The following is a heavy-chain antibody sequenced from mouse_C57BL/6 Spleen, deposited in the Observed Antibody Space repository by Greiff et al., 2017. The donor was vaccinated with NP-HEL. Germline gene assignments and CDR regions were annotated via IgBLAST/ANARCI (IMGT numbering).Heavy chain of an antibody. D-gene: IGHD2-4*01. CDR3: ARRIDYDYAMDY. CDR2: IDPSDSET. Sequence: VQLQQPGAELVRPGSSVKLSCKASGYTFTSYWMHWVKQRPIQGLEWIGNIDPSDSETHYNQKFKDKATLTVDKSSSTAYMQLSSLTSEDSAVYYCARRIDYDYAMDYWGQGTSVTVSS. J-gene: IGHJ4*01. CDR1: GYTFTSYW. V-gene: IGHV1-52*01.